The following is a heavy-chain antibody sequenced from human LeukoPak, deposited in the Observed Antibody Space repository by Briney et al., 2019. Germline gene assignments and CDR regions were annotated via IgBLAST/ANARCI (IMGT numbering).Heavy chain of an antibody. V-gene: IGHV3-23*01. J-gene: IGHJ4*02. CDR2: ISGSGGST. CDR3: ANAIVASSIFDY. Sequence: PGGSLRLSCAASGFTFSSYSMNWVRQAPGKGLEWVSAISGSGGSTYYADSVKGRFTISRDNSKNTLYLQMNSLRAEDTAVYYCANAIVASSIFDYWGQGTLVTVSS. D-gene: IGHD2-21*01. CDR1: GFTFSSYS.